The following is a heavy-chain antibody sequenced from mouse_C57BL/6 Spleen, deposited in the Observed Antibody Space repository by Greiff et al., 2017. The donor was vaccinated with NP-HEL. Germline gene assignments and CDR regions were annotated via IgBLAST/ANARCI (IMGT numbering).Heavy chain of an antibody. CDR1: GFNIKDDY. D-gene: IGHD1-1*01. J-gene: IGHJ4*01. V-gene: IGHV14-4*01. Sequence: VHVKQSGAELVRPGASVKLSCTASGFNIKDDYMHWVKQRPEQGLEWIGWIDPENGDTEYASKFQGKATITADTSSNTAYLQLSSLTSEDTAVYYCTTLLRQNAMDYWGQGTSVTVSS. CDR2: IDPENGDT. CDR3: TTLLRQNAMDY.